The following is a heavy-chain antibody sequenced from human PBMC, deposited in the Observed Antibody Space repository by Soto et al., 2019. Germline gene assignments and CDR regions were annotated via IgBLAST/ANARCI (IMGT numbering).Heavy chain of an antibody. CDR3: ARDAAGERELPYYDFWSGYYLGAVNDFDI. CDR1: GYTFTSYG. CDR2: VSAYNGNT. D-gene: IGHD3-3*01. J-gene: IGHJ3*02. V-gene: IGHV1-18*01. Sequence: ASVKVSCKASGYTFTSYGISWVRQAPGQGLEWMGWVSAYNGNTNYAQKLQGRVTMTTDTSTSTAYMELRSLRSDDTAVYYCARDAAGERELPYYDFWSGYYLGAVNDFDIWGQGTMVTVS.